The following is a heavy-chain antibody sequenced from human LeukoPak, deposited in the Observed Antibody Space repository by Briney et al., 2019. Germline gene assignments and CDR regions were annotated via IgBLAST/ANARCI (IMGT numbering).Heavy chain of an antibody. CDR1: GYIFYSYW. CDR3: ARKAYSAYDGSWYGP. J-gene: IGHJ5*02. CDR2: IYSGDSDT. D-gene: IGHD5-12*01. V-gene: IGHV5-51*01. Sequence: GESPQISCKASGYIFYSYWTGWVRHMPRKGLEWTGIIYSGDSDTRYNPSFQGQLTISADKSISTAYLQWSSLKASDTAMYYCARKAYSAYDGSWYGPWGQGTLVTVSS.